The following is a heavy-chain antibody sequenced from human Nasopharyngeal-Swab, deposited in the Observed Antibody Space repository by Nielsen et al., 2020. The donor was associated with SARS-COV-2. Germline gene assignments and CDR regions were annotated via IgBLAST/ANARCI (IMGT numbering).Heavy chain of an antibody. CDR3: ARGNGAFDY. CDR2: INHSGST. D-gene: IGHD4-17*01. CDR1: GGSFSGYY. J-gene: IGHJ4*02. Sequence: SETLSLTCAVYGGSFSGYYWSWIRQPPGKGLEWIGEINHSGSTNYNPSLKSRVTISVDTSKNQFSLKLSSVTAEDTAVYYCARGNGAFDYWGQGTLVTVSS. V-gene: IGHV4-34*01.